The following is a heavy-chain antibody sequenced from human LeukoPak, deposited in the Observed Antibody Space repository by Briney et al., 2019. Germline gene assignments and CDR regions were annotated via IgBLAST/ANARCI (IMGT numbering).Heavy chain of an antibody. D-gene: IGHD3-10*01. CDR1: GFTFSSYA. CDR2: ISGSGGST. Sequence: PGGSLRLPCAASGFTFSSYAMSWVRPAPGEGLGWGSAISGSGGSTYYADSVKGRFTISRDNSKNTLYLQMNSLRAEDTAVYYCAKDPGLLWFGESQYFDYWGQGTLVTVSS. CDR3: AKDPGLLWFGESQYFDY. V-gene: IGHV3-23*01. J-gene: IGHJ4*02.